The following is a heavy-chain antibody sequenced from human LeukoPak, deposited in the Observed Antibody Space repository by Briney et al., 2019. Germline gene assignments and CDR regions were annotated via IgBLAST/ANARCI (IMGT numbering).Heavy chain of an antibody. J-gene: IGHJ5*02. CDR1: GGSFSGYY. CDR2: INHSGST. D-gene: IGHD4-23*01. Sequence: PSETLSLTCDVYGGSFSGYYWSWIRQPPGKGLEWIGEINHSGSTNYNPSLKSRVTISVDTSKNQFSLKLSSVTAADTAVYYCARQKSLLLRWYRSNWFDPWGQGTLVTVSS. CDR3: ARQKSLLLRWYRSNWFDP. V-gene: IGHV4-34*01.